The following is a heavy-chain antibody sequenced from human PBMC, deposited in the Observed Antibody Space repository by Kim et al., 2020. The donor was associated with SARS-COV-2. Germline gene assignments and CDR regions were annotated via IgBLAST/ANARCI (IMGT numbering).Heavy chain of an antibody. CDR3: AAVGGIAVAGSS. V-gene: IGHV1-58*01. J-gene: IGHJ4*02. D-gene: IGHD6-19*01. Sequence: NYAQKFQERVTITRDMSTSTAYMELSSLRSEDTAVYYCAAVGGIAVAGSSWGQGTLVTVSS.